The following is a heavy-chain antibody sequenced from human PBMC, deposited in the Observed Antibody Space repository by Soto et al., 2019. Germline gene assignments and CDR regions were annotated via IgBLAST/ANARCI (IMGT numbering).Heavy chain of an antibody. CDR2: ISYDGSNK. V-gene: IGHV3-30-3*01. CDR1: GYTFSSYA. D-gene: IGHD1-26*01. J-gene: IGHJ4*02. CDR3: ARGVIVGAPPYYFDY. Sequence: SCKASGYTFSSYAMHWVRQAPGKGLEWVAVISYDGSNKYYADSVKGRFTISRDNSKNTLYLQMNSLRAEDTAVYYCARGVIVGAPPYYFDYWGQGTLVTVSS.